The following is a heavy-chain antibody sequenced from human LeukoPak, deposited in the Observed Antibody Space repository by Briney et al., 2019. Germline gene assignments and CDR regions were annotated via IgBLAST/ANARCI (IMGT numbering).Heavy chain of an antibody. D-gene: IGHD4-17*01. CDR1: GGSISSYY. V-gene: IGHV4-59*01. J-gene: IGHJ5*02. CDR2: IYYTGST. CDR3: ATNAGDGDNWFDP. Sequence: SETLSLTCTVSGGSISSYYWSWIRQPPGKGLEWIGYIYYTGSTNYNPSLQSRVAISVDKSKNRFSLNLSSVTAADTAVYYCATNAGDGDNWFDPWGQGTLVTVPS.